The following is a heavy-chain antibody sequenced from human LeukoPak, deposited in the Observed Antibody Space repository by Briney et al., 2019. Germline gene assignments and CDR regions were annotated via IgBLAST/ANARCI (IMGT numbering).Heavy chain of an antibody. CDR3: AKDMAGLAVAGTLDY. CDR1: GFTFSSYA. J-gene: IGHJ4*02. D-gene: IGHD6-19*01. CDR2: ISGSGGST. V-gene: IGHV3-23*01. Sequence: GGSLRLSCAASGFTFSSYAMSWVRQAPGKGLEWVSAISGSGGSTYYADSVKGRFTISRENSKNTLYLQMNSLRAEDTAVYYCAKDMAGLAVAGTLDYWGQGTLVTVSS.